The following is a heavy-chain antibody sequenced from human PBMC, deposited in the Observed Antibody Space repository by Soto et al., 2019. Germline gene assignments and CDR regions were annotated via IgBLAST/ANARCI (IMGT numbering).Heavy chain of an antibody. Sequence: SSETLSLTCGVSGSSFSAYYWTWIRQPPGKGLEWIGEINHSGSTNYNPSLKSRVTISLDTSKSQFSLKLSSVTAADSAVYYCARERRVVGGDSSNWYDYWDWGGQGTLVTSPQ. CDR1: GSSFSAYY. D-gene: IGHD6-13*01. CDR3: ARERRVVGGDSSNWYDYWDW. CDR2: INHSGST. J-gene: IGHJ4*02. V-gene: IGHV4-34*01.